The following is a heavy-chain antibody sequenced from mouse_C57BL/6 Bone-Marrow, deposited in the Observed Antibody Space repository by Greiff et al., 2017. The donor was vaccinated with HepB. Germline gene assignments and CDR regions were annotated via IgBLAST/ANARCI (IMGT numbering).Heavy chain of an antibody. CDR3: VKAGSNGNGYTWFAY. D-gene: IGHD1-1*01. Sequence: EVKLMESGGGLVQPGASLRLSCAASGFTFTDDHMSWVRQPPGKALEWLALIRNKANGYTTEHTASVKGRFTISRDNSQNILYLQMNTLRAEDSATYDCVKAGSNGNGYTWFAYWGQGTLVTVSA. CDR1: GFTFTDDH. J-gene: IGHJ3*01. CDR2: IRNKANGYTT. V-gene: IGHV7-4*01.